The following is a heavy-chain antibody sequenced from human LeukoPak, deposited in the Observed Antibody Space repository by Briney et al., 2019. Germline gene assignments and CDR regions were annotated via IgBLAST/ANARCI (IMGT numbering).Heavy chain of an antibody. V-gene: IGHV1-69*04. D-gene: IGHD2-21*02. J-gene: IGHJ5*02. CDR2: IIPILGIA. CDR3: ARDLEYCGGDCYPNWFDP. Sequence: ASVTASCKASGGTFSSYAISWVRQAPGQGLEWMGRIIPILGIANYAQKFQGRVTITADKSTSTAYMELSSLRSEDTAVYYCARDLEYCGGDCYPNWFDPWGQGTLVTVSS. CDR1: GGTFSSYA.